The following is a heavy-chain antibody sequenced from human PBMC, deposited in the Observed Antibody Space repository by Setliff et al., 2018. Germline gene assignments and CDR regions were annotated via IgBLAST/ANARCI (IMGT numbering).Heavy chain of an antibody. V-gene: IGHV1-8*03. D-gene: IGHD3-22*01. CDR3: ARGRASGGYFEVWYSDL. J-gene: IGHJ2*01. CDR2: MDPNSGNT. Sequence: ASVKVSCKASGYTFMSYDINWVRQATGQGLEWVGWMDPNSGNTAYGRKFQDRVTITRNTSKSTAYMELSSLRSEDTAVYYCARGRASGGYFEVWYSDLWVRGTLVTVSS. CDR1: GYTFMSYD.